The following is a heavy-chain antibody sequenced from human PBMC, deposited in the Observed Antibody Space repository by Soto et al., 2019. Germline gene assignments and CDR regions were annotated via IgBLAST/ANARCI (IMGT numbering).Heavy chain of an antibody. D-gene: IGHD3-22*01. V-gene: IGHV1-46*03. CDR3: SSTECDERSGYCHFDD. Sequence: ASVQVSCKASGYTFTSYYMHWVRQAPGQGLEWMGIINPSGGSTSYAQKFQGRVTMTRDTSTSTVYMELSSLRSEDTAVYYCSSTECDERSGYCHFDDWGEGT. CDR1: GYTFTSYY. CDR2: INPSGGST. J-gene: IGHJ4*02.